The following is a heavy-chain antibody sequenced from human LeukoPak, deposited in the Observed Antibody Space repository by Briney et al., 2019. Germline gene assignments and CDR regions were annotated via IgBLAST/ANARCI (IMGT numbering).Heavy chain of an antibody. CDR1: GFTFSSYE. D-gene: IGHD5-18*01. V-gene: IGHV3-48*03. Sequence: GVSLRLSCAASGFTFSSYEMNWVRQAPGKGLEWVSYISSSAGTTYYADSVKGRFTISRDNAKISLYLQMNSLRAEDTAVYFCARQQQQLWYDWGQGTLVTVSS. CDR3: ARQQQQLWYD. CDR2: ISSSAGTT. J-gene: IGHJ4*02.